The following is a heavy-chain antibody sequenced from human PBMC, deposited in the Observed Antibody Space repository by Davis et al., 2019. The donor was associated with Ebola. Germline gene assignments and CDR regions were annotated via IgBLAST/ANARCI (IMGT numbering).Heavy chain of an antibody. J-gene: IGHJ3*02. CDR1: GYTFTSYP. D-gene: IGHD6-6*01. CDR3: ARNLGAEQTSSSKAFDI. CDR2: INAGNGNT. Sequence: AASVNVSCKASGYTFTSYPMHWVRQAPGQRREWMGWINAGNGNTKYSQKFQGRVTITRDTSASTAYMELSSLRSEDTAVYYCARNLGAEQTSSSKAFDIWGQGTMVTVSS. V-gene: IGHV1-3*01.